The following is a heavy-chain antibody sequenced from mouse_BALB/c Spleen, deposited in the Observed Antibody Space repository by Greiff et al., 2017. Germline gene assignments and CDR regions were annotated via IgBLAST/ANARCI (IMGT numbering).Heavy chain of an antibody. CDR1: GFTFSSYT. D-gene: IGHD2-1*01. J-gene: IGHJ3*01. V-gene: IGHV5-12-2*01. CDR3: ARLDGNYGLFAD. Sequence: DVQLVESGGGLVQPGGSLKLSCAASGFTFSSYTMSWVRQTPEKRLEWVAYISNGGGSTYYPDTVKGRFTISRDNAKNTLYLQMSSLKSEDTAMYYCARLDGNYGLFADWGQGTLVTVSA. CDR2: ISNGGGST.